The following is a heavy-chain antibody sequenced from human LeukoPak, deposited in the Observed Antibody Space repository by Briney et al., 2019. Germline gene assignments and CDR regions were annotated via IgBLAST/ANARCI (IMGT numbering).Heavy chain of an antibody. CDR2: IYYSGST. Sequence: SETLSLTCTVSGGSISSSSYYWGWIRQPPGKGLEWIGSIYYSGSTYYNPSLKSRVTISVDTSKNQFSLKLSSVTAADTAVYYCARQPRCTNGVCYRGVGAFDIWAKGQWSPSLQ. CDR3: ARQPRCTNGVCYRGVGAFDI. V-gene: IGHV4-39*01. D-gene: IGHD2-8*01. J-gene: IGHJ3*02. CDR1: GGSISSSSYY.